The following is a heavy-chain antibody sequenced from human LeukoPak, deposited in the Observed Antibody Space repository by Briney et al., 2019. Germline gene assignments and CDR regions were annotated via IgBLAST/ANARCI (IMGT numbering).Heavy chain of an antibody. CDR3: ARDRGSIAAAGTFYYYMDV. V-gene: IGHV1-2*02. D-gene: IGHD6-13*01. CDR1: GGTFSSYA. Sequence: GASVKVSCKASGGTFSSYAISWVRQAPGQGLEWMGWINPNSGGTNYAQKFQGRVTMTRDTSISTAYMELSRLRSDDTAVYYCARDRGSIAAAGTFYYYMDVWGKGTTVTVSS. CDR2: INPNSGGT. J-gene: IGHJ6*03.